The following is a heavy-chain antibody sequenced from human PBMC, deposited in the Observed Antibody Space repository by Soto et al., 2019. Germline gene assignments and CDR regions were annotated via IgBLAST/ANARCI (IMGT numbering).Heavy chain of an antibody. D-gene: IGHD2-2*01. CDR2: IYWDDDT. Sequence: QITLKESGPTLVKPTQTLTLTCIFSGFSLSADGVGVGWIRQPPGKALEWLALIYWDDDTCYRPSLKSRLTITKDTSKNHVVLTMTNMDPVDTGTYYCAHAYGGTSWPNDAFDVWGQGTVVTVSS. V-gene: IGHV2-5*02. J-gene: IGHJ3*01. CDR3: AHAYGGTSWPNDAFDV. CDR1: GFSLSADGVG.